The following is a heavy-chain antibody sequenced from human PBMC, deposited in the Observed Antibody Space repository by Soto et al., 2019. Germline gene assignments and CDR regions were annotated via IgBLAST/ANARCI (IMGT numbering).Heavy chain of an antibody. CDR3: AAQIDTVMVFRD. CDR2: ISTYNGNT. Sequence: QVQLVQSGAAVKKPGASVKVSCKASDKTFLSYGISWVRQCPGQGLEGRGWISTYNGNTNYAQKLKGRVTITTDTSTSTAYMELRSLRSDDTAVYYCAAQIDTVMVFRDWGQGTLVTVSS. V-gene: IGHV1-18*01. CDR1: DKTFLSYG. D-gene: IGHD5-18*01. J-gene: IGHJ4*02.